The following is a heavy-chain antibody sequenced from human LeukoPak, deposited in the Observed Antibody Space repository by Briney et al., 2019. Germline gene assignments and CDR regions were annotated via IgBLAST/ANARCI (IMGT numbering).Heavy chain of an antibody. D-gene: IGHD3-9*01. CDR3: ARDRAGYYLDY. V-gene: IGHV1-69*05. Sequence: SVKVSCKASGGTFSSYAISWVRQAPGQGLEWMGRIIPIFGTTNYAQKFQGRVTITTDESTSTAYMELSSLRSEDTAVYYCARDRAGYYLDYWGQGTLVTVSS. CDR2: IIPIFGTT. J-gene: IGHJ4*02. CDR1: GGTFSSYA.